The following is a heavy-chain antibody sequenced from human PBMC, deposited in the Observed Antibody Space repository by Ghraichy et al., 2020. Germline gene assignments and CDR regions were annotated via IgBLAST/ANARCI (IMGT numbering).Heavy chain of an antibody. CDR3: ATDPYSSSWYWDFDY. D-gene: IGHD6-13*01. Sequence: ASVKVSCKVSGYTLTELSMHWVRQAPGKGLEWMGGFDPEDGETIYAQKLQGRVTMTEDTSTDTAYMELSSLRSEDTAVYYCATDPYSSSWYWDFDYWGQGTLVTVSS. V-gene: IGHV1-24*01. CDR1: GYTLTELS. CDR2: FDPEDGET. J-gene: IGHJ4*02.